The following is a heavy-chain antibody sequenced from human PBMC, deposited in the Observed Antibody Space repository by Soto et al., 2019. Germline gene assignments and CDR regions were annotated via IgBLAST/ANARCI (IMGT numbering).Heavy chain of an antibody. J-gene: IGHJ6*02. CDR2: IWYDGSNK. CDR1: GFTFSSYG. V-gene: IGHV3-33*01. D-gene: IGHD4-17*01. Sequence: QVQLVESGGGVVQPGRSLRLSCAASGFTFSSYGMHWVRQAPGKGLEWVAVIWYDGSNKYYADSVKGRFTISRDNSKNTLYLQMNSLRAEDTAVYYCARACYGECDCYYYGMDVWGQGTTVTVSS. CDR3: ARACYGECDCYYYGMDV.